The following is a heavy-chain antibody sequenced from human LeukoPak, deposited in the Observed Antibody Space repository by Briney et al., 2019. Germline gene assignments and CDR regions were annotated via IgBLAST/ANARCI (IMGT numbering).Heavy chain of an antibody. D-gene: IGHD3-3*01. CDR3: ARDGEGYYYYGMDV. Sequence: PSETLSLTCTVSGGSISGYYWTWIRHPAGKGLEWIGRIYSSGTTNNNPSLESRVTMSLDTSKNQFSLRLSSVTAADTAVYYCARDGEGYYYYGMDVWGQGTTVTVSS. CDR1: GGSISGYY. J-gene: IGHJ6*01. V-gene: IGHV4-4*07. CDR2: IYSSGTT.